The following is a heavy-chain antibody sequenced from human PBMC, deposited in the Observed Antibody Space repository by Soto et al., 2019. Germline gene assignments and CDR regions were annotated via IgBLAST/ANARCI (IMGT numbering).Heavy chain of an antibody. V-gene: IGHV3-53*01. CDR3: AREARFLEWLSIDY. Sequence: QPGGSLRLSCAASGFTVSSNYMSWVRQAPGKGLEWVSVIYSGGSTYYADSVKGRFTISRDNSKNTLYLQMNSLRAEDTAVYYCAREARFLEWLSIDYWGQGTLVTVSS. J-gene: IGHJ4*02. CDR1: GFTVSSNY. D-gene: IGHD3-3*01. CDR2: IYSGGST.